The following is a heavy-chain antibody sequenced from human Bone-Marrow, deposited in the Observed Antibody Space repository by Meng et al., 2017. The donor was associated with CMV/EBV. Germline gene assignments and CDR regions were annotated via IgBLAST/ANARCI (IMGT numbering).Heavy chain of an antibody. CDR3: ARGLNWNDVDY. Sequence: GSLRLSCAVSGGSISSSNWWSWVRQPPGKGLEWIGEIYHSGSTNYNPSLKSRVTISVDTSKNQFSLKLSSVTAADTAVYYCARGLNWNDVDYWGQGTLVTVSS. J-gene: IGHJ4*02. CDR2: IYHSGST. CDR1: GGSISSSNW. V-gene: IGHV4-4*02. D-gene: IGHD1-1*01.